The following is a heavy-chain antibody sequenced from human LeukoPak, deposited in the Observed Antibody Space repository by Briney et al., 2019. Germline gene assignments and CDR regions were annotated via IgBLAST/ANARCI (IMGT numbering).Heavy chain of an antibody. V-gene: IGHV4-59*11. CDR2: IYYSGST. CDR3: ARSFRPPNTYYFDY. Sequence: KPSETLSLTCTVSGGSISSHYWSWIRQPPGKGLEWIWYIYYSGSTNYNPSLKSRVTISVDTSKNQFSLKLSSVTAADTAVYYCARSFRPPNTYYFDYWGQGTLVTVSS. CDR1: GGSISSHY. D-gene: IGHD3-16*01. J-gene: IGHJ4*02.